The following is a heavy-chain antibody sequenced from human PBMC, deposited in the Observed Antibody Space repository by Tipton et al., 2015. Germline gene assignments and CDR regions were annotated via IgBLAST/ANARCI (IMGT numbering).Heavy chain of an antibody. CDR1: GGTFSSYG. V-gene: IGHV1-69*01. CDR2: IMPIFGTA. Sequence: QSGAEVKKPGSSVKVSCKASGGTFSSYGIHWVRRAPGQGLEWMGGIMPIFGTANYAQNFQGRVTITADESTTTAYMELSSLRSDDTAVYFCARVVGSGWYDYWGQGTLVIVSS. CDR3: ARVVGSGWYDY. D-gene: IGHD6-19*01. J-gene: IGHJ4*02.